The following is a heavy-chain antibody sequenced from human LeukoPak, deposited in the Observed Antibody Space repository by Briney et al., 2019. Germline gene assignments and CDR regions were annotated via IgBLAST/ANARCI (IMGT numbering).Heavy chain of an antibody. J-gene: IGHJ6*03. Sequence: GGSLRLSCAASGFTFSSYGMHWVRQAPGKGLEWVAFIRFDGSNKYYADSVKGRFTISRDNSELYLQMNGLRAEDTAVYYCAKGNCGGDCYTYYYFYMDVWGKGTTVTVSS. V-gene: IGHV3-30*02. D-gene: IGHD2-21*02. CDR3: AKGNCGGDCYTYYYFYMDV. CDR1: GFTFSSYG. CDR2: IRFDGSNK.